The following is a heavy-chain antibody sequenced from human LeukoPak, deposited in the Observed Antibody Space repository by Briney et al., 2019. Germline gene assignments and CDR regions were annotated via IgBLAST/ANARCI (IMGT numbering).Heavy chain of an antibody. CDR2: INHSGST. Sequence: SETLSLTCAAYGGSFSGYYWSWIRQPPGKGLEWIGEINHSGSTNYNPSLKSRVTISVDTSKNQFSLKLSSVTAADTAVYYCARALFWGRIAAAGTRYFQHWGQGTLVTVSS. V-gene: IGHV4-34*01. J-gene: IGHJ1*01. CDR3: ARALFWGRIAAAGTRYFQH. CDR1: GGSFSGYY. D-gene: IGHD6-13*01.